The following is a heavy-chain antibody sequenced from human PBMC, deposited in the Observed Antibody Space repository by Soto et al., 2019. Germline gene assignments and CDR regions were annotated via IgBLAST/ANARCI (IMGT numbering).Heavy chain of an antibody. CDR2: ISRSGDVI. Sequence: PGGSLSLSCAGSGFTFSSYEMNWVRQAPGKGLEWVSYISRSGDVIYYADSVRGRFTISRDEARNSVYLQLNSLGDEDTAVYYCVSDRHWAFDIWGQGTMVTVSS. D-gene: IGHD7-27*01. CDR3: VSDRHWAFDI. J-gene: IGHJ3*02. CDR1: GFTFSSYE. V-gene: IGHV3-48*03.